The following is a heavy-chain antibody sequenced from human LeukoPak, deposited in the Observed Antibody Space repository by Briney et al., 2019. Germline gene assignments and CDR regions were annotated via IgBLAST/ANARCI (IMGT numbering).Heavy chain of an antibody. J-gene: IGHJ3*02. D-gene: IGHD2-21*02. CDR1: GFTFSAYW. Sequence: PGGSLRLSCAASGFTFSAYWMSWVRQAPGRGLEWVANIKQDGSQKYDVDSVRGRFTISRDNTKNSLYLQMSALRAEDTAIYYCARGSYCGTDCHYAFDIWGQGTAVTVS. CDR2: IKQDGSQK. V-gene: IGHV3-7*01. CDR3: ARGSYCGTDCHYAFDI.